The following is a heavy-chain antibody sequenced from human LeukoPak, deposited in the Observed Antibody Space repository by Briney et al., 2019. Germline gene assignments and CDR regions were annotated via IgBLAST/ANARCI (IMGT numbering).Heavy chain of an antibody. V-gene: IGHV3-20*04. CDR3: ARAPRIAAAGTTSFDY. CDR1: GFTFDDYG. D-gene: IGHD6-13*01. CDR2: INWNGGST. Sequence: GGSLRLSCAASGFTFDDYGMSWVRQAPGKGLEWVSGINWNGGSTGYADSVKGRFTISRDNAKNSLYLQMNSLRAEDTALYYCARAPRIAAAGTTSFDYWGQGTLVTVSS. J-gene: IGHJ4*02.